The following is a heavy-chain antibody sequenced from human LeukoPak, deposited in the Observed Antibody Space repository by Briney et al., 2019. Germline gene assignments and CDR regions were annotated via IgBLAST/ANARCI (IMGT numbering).Heavy chain of an antibody. J-gene: IGHJ4*02. CDR2: INPSGGGT. D-gene: IGHD5-18*01. CDR1: GYTFTSYY. Sequence: GSSVKVSCKASGYTFTSYYMHWVPQAPGQGLEWMGIINPSGGGTSYAQKFQGRVTMTRDTSTSTVYMELSSLRSEDTAVYYCARDRERYSYGFSIDYWGQGTLVTVSS. V-gene: IGHV1-46*01. CDR3: ARDRERYSYGFSIDY.